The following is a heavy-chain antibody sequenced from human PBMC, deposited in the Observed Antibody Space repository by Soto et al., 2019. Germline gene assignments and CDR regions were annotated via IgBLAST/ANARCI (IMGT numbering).Heavy chain of an antibody. D-gene: IGHD6-6*01. CDR2: MDPNSGNT. Sequence: ASVKVSCKASGYTFTSYDINWVRQATGQGLEWMGWMDPNSGNTGYAQKFQGRVTMTRNTSISTAYMELSSLRSEDTAVYYCARNLVQFDNYYHMDVWGLGTTVTVSS. J-gene: IGHJ6*02. CDR3: ARNLVQFDNYYHMDV. CDR1: GYTFTSYD. V-gene: IGHV1-8*01.